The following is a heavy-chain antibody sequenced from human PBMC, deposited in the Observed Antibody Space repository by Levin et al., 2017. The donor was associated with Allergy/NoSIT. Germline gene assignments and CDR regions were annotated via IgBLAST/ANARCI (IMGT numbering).Heavy chain of an antibody. Sequence: ASETLSLTCTVSGGSISSYYWSWIRQPPGKGLEWIGYIYYSGSTNYNPSLKSRVTISVDTSKNQFSLKLSSVTAADTAVYYCARVYSGSLDYWGQGTLVTVSS. CDR3: ARVYSGSLDY. CDR1: GGSISSYY. J-gene: IGHJ4*02. V-gene: IGHV4-59*01. D-gene: IGHD3-10*01. CDR2: IYYSGST.